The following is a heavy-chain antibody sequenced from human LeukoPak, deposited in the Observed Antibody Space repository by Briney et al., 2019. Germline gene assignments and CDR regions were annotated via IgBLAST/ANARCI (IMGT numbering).Heavy chain of an antibody. V-gene: IGHV3-48*03. Sequence: PGGSLRLSCAASGFTFSSYEMNWVRQAPGKGLEWVSYISSSGSTIYYADSVKGRFTISRDSAKNSLYLQMNSLRAEDTAVYYCARDGGAAAGAFGYWGQGTLVTVSS. D-gene: IGHD6-13*01. J-gene: IGHJ4*02. CDR2: ISSSGSTI. CDR1: GFTFSSYE. CDR3: ARDGGAAAGAFGY.